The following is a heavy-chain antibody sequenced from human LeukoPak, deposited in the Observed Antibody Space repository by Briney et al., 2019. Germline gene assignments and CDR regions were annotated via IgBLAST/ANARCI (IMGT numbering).Heavy chain of an antibody. CDR1: GFTVSSNY. J-gene: IGHJ4*02. D-gene: IGHD1-26*01. CDR2: TYSSGST. V-gene: IGHV3-53*01. Sequence: GGSLRLSCAASGFTVSSNYMSWVRQAPGKGLEWVSVTYSSGSTYYADSVKGRFTISRDNSKNTLDLQMNSMRAAETAVYYCARDVYTGRYYLDYWGQGTLVTVSS. CDR3: ARDVYTGRYYLDY.